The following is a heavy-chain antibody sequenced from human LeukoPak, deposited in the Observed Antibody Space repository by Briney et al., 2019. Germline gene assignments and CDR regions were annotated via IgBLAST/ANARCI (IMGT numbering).Heavy chain of an antibody. V-gene: IGHV3-30*03. CDR3: ARAPTLWGVTTTNWFDP. CDR2: ISYDGSNK. D-gene: IGHD3-10*01. Sequence: PGGSLRLSCAASGFTFSSYGMPWVRQAPGKGLEWVAVISYDGSNKYYADSVKGRFTISRDNSKNTLYLQMNSLRAEDTAVYYCARAPTLWGVTTTNWFDPWGQGTLVTVSS. CDR1: GFTFSSYG. J-gene: IGHJ5*02.